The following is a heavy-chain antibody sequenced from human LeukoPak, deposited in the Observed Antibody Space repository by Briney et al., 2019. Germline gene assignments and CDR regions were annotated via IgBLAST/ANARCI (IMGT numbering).Heavy chain of an antibody. J-gene: IGHJ4*02. Sequence: GSLRLSCAASGFAFSNYAINWVRQAPGKGLEWVSSSGTRSGTKYYADSVMGRFTISRDSAMNSVSLQINSLRAEDTAVYYCLLQMTYGELSDPDFRGQGTLVTVSS. D-gene: IGHD3-16*02. CDR2: SGTRSGTK. V-gene: IGHV3-21*01. CDR3: LLQMTYGELSDPDF. CDR1: GFAFSNYA.